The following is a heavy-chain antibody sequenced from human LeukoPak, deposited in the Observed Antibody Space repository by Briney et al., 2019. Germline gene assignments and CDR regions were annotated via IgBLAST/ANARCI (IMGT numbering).Heavy chain of an antibody. CDR2: IYHSGST. CDR3: ARGGIFATMSDAFDI. D-gene: IGHD2/OR15-2a*01. Sequence: TLSLTCAVYGGSFSGYSWSWIRQPPGKGLEWIGYIYHSGSTYYNPSLKSRVTISVDRSKNQFSLKLSSVTAADTAVYYCARGGIFATMSDAFDIWGQGTMVTVSS. CDR1: GGSFSGYS. J-gene: IGHJ3*02. V-gene: IGHV4-30-2*01.